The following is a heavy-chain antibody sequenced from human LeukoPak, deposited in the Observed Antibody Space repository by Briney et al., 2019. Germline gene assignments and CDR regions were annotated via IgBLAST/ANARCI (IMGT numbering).Heavy chain of an antibody. CDR3: ARVESPNGDLHFDY. J-gene: IGHJ4*02. CDR1: GYTFTSYG. V-gene: IGHV1-18*01. Sequence: ASVKVSCKASGYTFTSYGISWVRQAPGQGLEWMGWISAYNGNTNYAQKLQGRVTMTTDTSTSTAYMELRSLRSDDTAVYYCARVESPNGDLHFDYWGQGTLVTVSS. D-gene: IGHD4-17*01. CDR2: ISAYNGNT.